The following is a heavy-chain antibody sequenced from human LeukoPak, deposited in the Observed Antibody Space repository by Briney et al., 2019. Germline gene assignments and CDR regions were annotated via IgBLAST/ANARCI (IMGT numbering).Heavy chain of an antibody. D-gene: IGHD5-24*01. CDR3: ARMGRDGYNLWY. Sequence: GASVKVSCKASGGTFSNYAISWVRQAPGQGLEWMGTIIPIFDTANYAQKFQGRVTITADESTSTAYMELSSLRSEDTAVYYCARMGRDGYNLWYWGQGTLVTVSS. J-gene: IGHJ4*02. CDR1: GGTFSNYA. V-gene: IGHV1-69*13. CDR2: IIPIFDTA.